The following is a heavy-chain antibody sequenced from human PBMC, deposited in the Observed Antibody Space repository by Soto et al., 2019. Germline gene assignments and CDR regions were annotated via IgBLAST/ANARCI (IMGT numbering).Heavy chain of an antibody. V-gene: IGHV4-61*01. CDR2: IYYSGSI. J-gene: IGHJ4*02. D-gene: IGHD5-12*01. CDR1: GGSVSSGSYY. CDR3: ARAREMATITDY. Sequence: PSETLSLTCTVSGGSVSSGSYYWSWIRQPPGKGLEWIGYIYYSGSINYNPSLKSRVTISVDTSKNQFSLKLSSVTAADTAVYYCARAREMATITDYWGQGTLVTVS.